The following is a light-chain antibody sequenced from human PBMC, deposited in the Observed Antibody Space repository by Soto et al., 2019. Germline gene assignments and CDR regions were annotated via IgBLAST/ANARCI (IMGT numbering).Light chain of an antibody. CDR2: EVS. CDR1: SSDIGASNY. Sequence: QSALTQPASVSGSPGQSITVSCTGTSSDIGASNYVSWYQQHPGKTPKLIISEVSNRPSGVSNRFSGSKSGSTASLTISGLQAEDEADYYRTSYTSSTTWVFGGGTKLTVL. CDR3: TSYTSSTTWV. V-gene: IGLV2-14*01. J-gene: IGLJ3*02.